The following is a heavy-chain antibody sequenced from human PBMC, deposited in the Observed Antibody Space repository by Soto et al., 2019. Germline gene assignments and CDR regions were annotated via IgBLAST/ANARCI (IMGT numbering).Heavy chain of an antibody. CDR1: GYTFTSYA. J-gene: IGHJ5*02. D-gene: IGHD2-2*01. Sequence: GASVKVSCKASGYTFTSYAIHWVRQAPGQRLEWMGWINAANGDTEFSETFQGRVTFTRDTSARTADMELTSLRSEDTAVYYCATGKSVPTTIGNWFDPWGRGTLVTVSS. CDR2: INAANGDT. V-gene: IGHV1-3*01. CDR3: ATGKSVPTTIGNWFDP.